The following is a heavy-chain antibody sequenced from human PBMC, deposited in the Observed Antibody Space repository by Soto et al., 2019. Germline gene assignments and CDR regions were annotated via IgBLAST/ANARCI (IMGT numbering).Heavy chain of an antibody. D-gene: IGHD4-17*01. CDR3: ARGLSVTLFDN. CDR1: GGSISTGGYY. J-gene: IGHJ4*02. CDR2: IYYSGST. Sequence: QVQLQESGPGLVKPSQTLSLTCTVSGGSISTGGYYWTWIRQHPGKGLEWIGYIYYSGSTYYNPSLKSRVAISVDTSKNQFSLKLSSVTAADTAVYYCARGLSVTLFDNWGQGTLVTVSS. V-gene: IGHV4-31*03.